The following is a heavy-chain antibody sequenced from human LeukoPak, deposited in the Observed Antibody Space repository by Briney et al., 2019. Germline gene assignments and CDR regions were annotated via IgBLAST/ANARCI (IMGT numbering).Heavy chain of an antibody. CDR2: IIPIFGTA. CDR1: GGTFSSYA. D-gene: IGHD2-15*01. CDR3: ARPVVAAAHDAFDI. V-gene: IGHV1-69*13. Sequence: SVKVSCKASGGTFSSYAISWVRQAPAQGLEWMGGIIPIFGTANNAQKFQSRGATTAEESTSTAYMALSSLRSEDTAVYYCARPVVAAAHDAFDIWGQGTMVTVSS. J-gene: IGHJ3*02.